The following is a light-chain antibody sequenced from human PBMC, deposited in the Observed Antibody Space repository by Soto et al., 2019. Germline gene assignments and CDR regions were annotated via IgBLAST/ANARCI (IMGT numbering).Light chain of an antibody. V-gene: IGLV2-11*01. CDR1: SSDFGGYNY. J-gene: IGLJ1*01. CDR2: DVS. Sequence: QSVLTQPRSVSGSPGQSVTISCTGTSSDFGGYNYVSWYQHHPGKAPKLMIYDVSERPSGVPDRFSGSKSGNTASLTISGLQAEDEADYYCCSYAGTFYVFGPRTKVTVL. CDR3: CSYAGTFYV.